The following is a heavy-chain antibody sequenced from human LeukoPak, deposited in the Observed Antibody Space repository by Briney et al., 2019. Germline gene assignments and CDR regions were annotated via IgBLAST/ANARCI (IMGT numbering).Heavy chain of an antibody. J-gene: IGHJ6*02. Sequence: VASVKVSCKASGYTFTSYGISWVRQAPRQGLEWMGWISAYNGNTNYAQKLQGRVTMTTDTSTSTAYMELRSLRSDDTAVYYCARDRGSSDYYYYGMDVWGQGTTVTVSS. D-gene: IGHD6-13*01. V-gene: IGHV1-18*01. CDR3: ARDRGSSDYYYYGMDV. CDR1: GYTFTSYG. CDR2: ISAYNGNT.